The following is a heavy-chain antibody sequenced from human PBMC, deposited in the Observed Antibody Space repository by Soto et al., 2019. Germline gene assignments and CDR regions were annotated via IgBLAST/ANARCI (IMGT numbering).Heavy chain of an antibody. CDR1: SGSFSSYY. J-gene: IGHJ5*02. CDR2: IHPSGDT. CDR3: SRGRDPHQGGRT. D-gene: IGHD3-16*01. Sequence: QVQLQQWGAGLLKPSETLSLTCAVHSGSFSSYYCTWTRQPPGKGLEWIGEIHPSGDTDYNPSLINRVAISLDTSESQFSMRSTSVTAAATAVYFCSRGRDPHQGGRTWGQGTLVTVSS. V-gene: IGHV4-34*02.